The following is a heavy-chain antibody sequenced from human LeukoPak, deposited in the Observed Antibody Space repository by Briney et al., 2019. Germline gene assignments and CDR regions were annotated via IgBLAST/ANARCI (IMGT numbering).Heavy chain of an antibody. V-gene: IGHV1-69*04. Sequence: SVKVSCKASGGTFSSYAISWVRQAPGQGLEWMGRIIPILGIANYAQKFQGRVTITADKSTSTAYMELSSLRSEDTAMYYCARKNYCSGGSCYSRGWFDPWGQGTLVTVSS. CDR3: ARKNYCSGGSCYSRGWFDP. J-gene: IGHJ5*02. CDR1: GGTFSSYA. CDR2: IIPILGIA. D-gene: IGHD2-15*01.